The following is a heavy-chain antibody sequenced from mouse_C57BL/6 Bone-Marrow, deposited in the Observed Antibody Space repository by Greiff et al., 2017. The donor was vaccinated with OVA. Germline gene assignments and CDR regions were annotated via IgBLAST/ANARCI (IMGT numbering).Heavy chain of an antibody. CDR1: GYTFTSYW. J-gene: IGHJ2*01. Sequence: QVQLQQSGAELVKPGASVKLSCKASGYTFTSYWMQWVKQRPGQGLEWIGEIDPSDSYTNYNQKFKGKATLTVDTSSSTAYMQLSSLTSEDAAVYYCATVYWGQGTTLTVSS. CDR3: ATVY. CDR2: IDPSDSYT. V-gene: IGHV1-50*01.